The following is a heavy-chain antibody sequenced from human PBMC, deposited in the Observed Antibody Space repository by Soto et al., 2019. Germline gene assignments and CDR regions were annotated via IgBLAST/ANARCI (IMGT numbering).Heavy chain of an antibody. D-gene: IGHD2-15*01. Sequence: QVQLQESGPGLVKPSQTLSLTCMVSGGSITSVSHFWTCLRQHPGQGLECVGYISYRGSTSYTPSLKSRVTISVDTSKSQLSLNLISVTAADTAVYYCARDSPEVAAFDVWGPGAMVTVSS. V-gene: IGHV4-31*03. CDR1: GGSITSVSHF. CDR3: ARDSPEVAAFDV. J-gene: IGHJ3*01. CDR2: ISYRGST.